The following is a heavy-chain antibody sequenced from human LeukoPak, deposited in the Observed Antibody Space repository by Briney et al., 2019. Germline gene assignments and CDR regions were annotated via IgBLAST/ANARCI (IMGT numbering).Heavy chain of an antibody. CDR3: ARAGGAVAGTGRFDY. CDR2: ISSSSSSYI. V-gene: IGHV3-21*01. CDR1: GFTLSSYS. D-gene: IGHD6-19*01. J-gene: IGHJ4*02. Sequence: GGSLRLSCAASGFTLSSYSMNWVRQAPGKGLEWVSSISSSSSSYIYYADSVKGRFTISRDNAKNSLYLQMNSLRAEDTAVYYCARAGGAVAGTGRFDYWGQGTLVTVSS.